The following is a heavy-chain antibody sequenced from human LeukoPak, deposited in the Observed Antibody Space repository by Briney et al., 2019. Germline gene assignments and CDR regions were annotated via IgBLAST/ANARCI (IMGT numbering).Heavy chain of an antibody. Sequence: SETLSLTCTVSGYSISSGYYWGWMRQPPGEGLEWIGSIYYSGSTYYNPSLKSRVTISVDTSKNQFSLKLSSVTAADTAVYYCARLTIVATIVDYWGQGTLVTVSS. CDR3: ARLTIVATIVDY. J-gene: IGHJ4*02. V-gene: IGHV4-38-2*02. D-gene: IGHD5-12*01. CDR2: IYYSGST. CDR1: GYSISSGYY.